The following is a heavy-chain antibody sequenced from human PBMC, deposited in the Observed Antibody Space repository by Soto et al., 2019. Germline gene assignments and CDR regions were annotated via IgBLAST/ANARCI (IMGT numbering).Heavy chain of an antibody. J-gene: IGHJ4*02. CDR1: GFTFSSYA. V-gene: IGHV3-23*01. CDR2: ISGSGGST. Sequence: QAGGSLRLSCAASGFTFSSYAMSWVRQAPGKGLEWVSAISGSGGSTYYADSVKGRLTISRDNSKDTLYLQMNSLRAEDTAVYYCAKGSSRGYDSSGYYFDYWGQGTLVTVSS. CDR3: AKGSSRGYDSSGYYFDY. D-gene: IGHD3-22*01.